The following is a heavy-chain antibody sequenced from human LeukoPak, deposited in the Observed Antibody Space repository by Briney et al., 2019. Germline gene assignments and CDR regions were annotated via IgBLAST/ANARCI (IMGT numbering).Heavy chain of an antibody. CDR2: VNPNSGGT. Sequence: GASVKVSCKASGYTFTGYYMHWVRQAPGQGLERMGWVNPNSGGTNYAQKFQGRVTMTRDTSISTAYMELSRLRSDDTAVYYCAREIAREDIVVVPAAEGDYWGQGTLVTVSS. CDR3: AREIAREDIVVVPAAEGDY. D-gene: IGHD2-2*01. J-gene: IGHJ4*02. V-gene: IGHV1-2*02. CDR1: GYTFTGYY.